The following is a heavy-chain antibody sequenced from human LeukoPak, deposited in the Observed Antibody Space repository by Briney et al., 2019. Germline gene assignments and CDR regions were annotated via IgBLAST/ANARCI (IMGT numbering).Heavy chain of an antibody. CDR1: GFTFSSYA. D-gene: IGHD1-1*01. CDR2: IGTASDT. CDR3: ARGPPRGKYYYMDV. V-gene: IGHV3-13*01. J-gene: IGHJ6*03. Sequence: QPGRSLRLSCAASGFTFSSYAMSWVRQAPGKGLVWVSIIGTASDTYYPGSVEGRFTLSRDNAKNSLYLQMNSLTAGDTAVYYCARGPPRGKYYYMDVWGKGTTVTVSS.